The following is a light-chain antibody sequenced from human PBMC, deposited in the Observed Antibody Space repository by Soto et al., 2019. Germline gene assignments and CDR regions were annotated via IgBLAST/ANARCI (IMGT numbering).Light chain of an antibody. Sequence: EIVLTPSPATLSLSPGERATLSCRASQSVSSYLAWYQQKPGQAPRLLIYDASNRATGIPARFSGSGSGTDFTLTISSLEPEDFAVYYCQQRSNWPPGFGQGTRLEIK. CDR1: QSVSSY. V-gene: IGKV3-11*01. J-gene: IGKJ5*01. CDR2: DAS. CDR3: QQRSNWPPG.